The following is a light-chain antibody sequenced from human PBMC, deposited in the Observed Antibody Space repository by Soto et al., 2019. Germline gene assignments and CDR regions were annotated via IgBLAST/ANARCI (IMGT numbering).Light chain of an antibody. CDR3: CSYAGSYTHYV. Sequence: QSALTQPRSVSGSPGQSVTISSTGTSSDVGGYNYVSWYQQHPGKAPKLMIYDVSKRPSGVPDRFSGSKSGNTASLTISGLQAEDEADYYCCSYAGSYTHYVFGTGTKVTVL. V-gene: IGLV2-11*01. CDR1: SSDVGGYNY. CDR2: DVS. J-gene: IGLJ1*01.